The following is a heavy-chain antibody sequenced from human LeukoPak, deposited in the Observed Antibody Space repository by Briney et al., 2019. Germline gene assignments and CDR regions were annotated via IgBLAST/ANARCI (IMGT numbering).Heavy chain of an antibody. CDR2: IYYSGST. J-gene: IGHJ4*02. V-gene: IGHV4-59*01. Sequence: PSETLSLTCTVSGGSISSYFWNWIRQPPGKGPEWIGYIYYSGSTNYNPSLKSRVTISIDTSKNQFSLKLSSVTAADTAVCYCARRAYSSGYYFFVYWGQGTLVTVSS. CDR1: GGSISSYF. D-gene: IGHD3-22*01. CDR3: ARRAYSSGYYFFVY.